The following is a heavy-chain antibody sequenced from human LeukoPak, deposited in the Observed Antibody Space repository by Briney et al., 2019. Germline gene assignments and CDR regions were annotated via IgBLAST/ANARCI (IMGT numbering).Heavy chain of an antibody. Sequence: SVKVSCKASGGTFSSYAISWVRQAPGQGLEWMGSIIPIFGTANHAQKFKGRVTITADKSTSTAYMELSSLRSEDTAVYYCQAYSIRDKDYWGQGTLVTVSS. J-gene: IGHJ4*02. CDR1: GGTFSSYA. CDR3: QAYSIRDKDY. V-gene: IGHV1-69*06. D-gene: IGHD1-26*01. CDR2: IIPIFGTA.